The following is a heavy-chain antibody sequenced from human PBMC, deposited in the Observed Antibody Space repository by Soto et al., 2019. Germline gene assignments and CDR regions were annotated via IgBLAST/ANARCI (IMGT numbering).Heavy chain of an antibody. Sequence: HGESLKISCKGSGYSFTSYWISWVRQMPGKGLEWMGRIDPSDSYTNYSPSFQGHVTISADKSISTAYLQWSSLKASDTAMYYCARTSVVPAAPSYYYYGMDVWGQGTTVTVSS. J-gene: IGHJ6*02. CDR3: ARTSVVPAAPSYYYYGMDV. CDR2: IDPSDSYT. D-gene: IGHD2-2*01. CDR1: GYSFTSYW. V-gene: IGHV5-10-1*01.